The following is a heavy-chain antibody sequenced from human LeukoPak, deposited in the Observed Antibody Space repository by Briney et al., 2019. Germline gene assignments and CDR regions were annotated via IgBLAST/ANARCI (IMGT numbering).Heavy chain of an antibody. Sequence: SGGSLRLSCAASGFTVSSNYMSWVRQAPGKGLEWVSAIYSGGSTYYADSVKGRFTISRDNSKNTLYLQMNSLRAEDTAVYYCARQDYYDSSGYYSNAFDIWGQGTMVTVSS. CDR1: GFTVSSNY. V-gene: IGHV3-53*01. J-gene: IGHJ3*02. CDR3: ARQDYYDSSGYYSNAFDI. D-gene: IGHD3-22*01. CDR2: IYSGGST.